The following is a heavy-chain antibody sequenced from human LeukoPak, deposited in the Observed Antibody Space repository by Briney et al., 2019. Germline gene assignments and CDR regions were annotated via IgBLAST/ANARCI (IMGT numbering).Heavy chain of an antibody. CDR2: ISGSGAST. D-gene: IGHD6-19*01. Sequence: GGSLRLSCAASGFTFSRYAMSWVRQAPGRGLQWVSLISGSGASTYYADSVKGRFTISRDNSRNTLYLQMSSLRAEDTAVYYCAKSHSVAVAGTYSTYYFDSWGQGTLVTVSS. J-gene: IGHJ4*02. CDR1: GFTFSRYA. CDR3: AKSHSVAVAGTYSTYYFDS. V-gene: IGHV3-23*01.